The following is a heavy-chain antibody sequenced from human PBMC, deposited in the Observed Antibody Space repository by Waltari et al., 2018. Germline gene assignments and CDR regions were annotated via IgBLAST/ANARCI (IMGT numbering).Heavy chain of an antibody. J-gene: IGHJ6*02. CDR2: VKTDKGST. Sequence: QVRLVQSGTEVKKPGASVKVSCKASGYSFSSYAILWVRQAPGQRLEWMGWVKTDKGSTIYSQEFQCRLTISMDTSANTAYMQLSSLRSEDTGGYYCAKDLSRSSLWLGPDYYYGMDVWGQGTTVTVS. V-gene: IGHV1-3*04. CDR1: GYSFSSYA. D-gene: IGHD5-12*01. CDR3: AKDLSRSSLWLGPDYYYGMDV.